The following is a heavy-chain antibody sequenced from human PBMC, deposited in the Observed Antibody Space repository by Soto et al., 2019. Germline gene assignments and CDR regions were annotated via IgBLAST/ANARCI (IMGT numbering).Heavy chain of an antibody. CDR3: ARGTVVTHFDY. CDR2: INAGNGNT. J-gene: IGHJ4*02. V-gene: IGHV1-3*05. CDR1: GYTFTSYA. D-gene: IGHD2-15*01. Sequence: QVQLVQSGAEEKKPGASVKVACKASGYTFTSYAMHWVRQAPGQRLEWMGWINAGNGNTKYSQKFQGRVTITRDTAASTAYMELSSLRSEDTAVYYCARGTVVTHFDYWGQGTLVTVSS.